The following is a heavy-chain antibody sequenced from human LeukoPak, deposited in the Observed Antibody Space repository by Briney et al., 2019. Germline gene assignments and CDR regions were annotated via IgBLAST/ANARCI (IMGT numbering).Heavy chain of an antibody. J-gene: IGHJ6*03. Sequence: ASVKVSCKASGYTFTGYYMHWVRQAPGQGLEWMGWINPNSGGTNYAQKFQGRVTMTRDTFISTAYMELSRLRSDDTAVYYCARVGGSWLVHFYYMDVWGKGTTVTVSS. CDR3: ARVGGSWLVHFYYMDV. CDR2: INPNSGGT. V-gene: IGHV1-2*02. CDR1: GYTFTGYY. D-gene: IGHD6-19*01.